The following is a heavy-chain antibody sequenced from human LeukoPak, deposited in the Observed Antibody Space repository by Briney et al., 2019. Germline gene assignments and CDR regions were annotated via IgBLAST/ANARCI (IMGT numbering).Heavy chain of an antibody. J-gene: IGHJ2*01. V-gene: IGHV4-31*03. D-gene: IGHD6-13*01. Sequence: SETLSLTCTVSGGSISSGGYYWSWIRQHPGKGLEWIGYIYYSGSTYYNPSLKSRVTISVDTSKNQFSLKLSSVTAADTAVYYCARERHYSSSWYPTSNWYFDLWGRGTLVTVSS. CDR1: GGSISSGGYY. CDR3: ARERHYSSSWYPTSNWYFDL. CDR2: IYYSGST.